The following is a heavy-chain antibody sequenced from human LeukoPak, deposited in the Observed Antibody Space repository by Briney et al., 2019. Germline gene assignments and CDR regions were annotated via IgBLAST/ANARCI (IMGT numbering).Heavy chain of an antibody. CDR3: AKVYCSGGNCYSYFDY. J-gene: IGHJ4*02. CDR2: INYSGNNT. CDR1: GFTFSSNS. V-gene: IGHV3-23*05. Sequence: HPGGSLRLSCAASGFTFSSNSMGWVRQAPGKGLEWVSAINYSGNNTYYADSVKGRFTISRDNSKNTLYLQMHSLRVEDTAIYYCAKVYCSGGNCYSYFDYWGQGTLVTVAS. D-gene: IGHD2-15*01.